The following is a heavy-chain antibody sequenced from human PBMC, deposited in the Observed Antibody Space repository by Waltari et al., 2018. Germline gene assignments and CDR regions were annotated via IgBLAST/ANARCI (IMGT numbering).Heavy chain of an antibody. CDR1: LSSFSSSC. Sequence: VPLVQSAASVHTPVASLRIPYPSSLSSFSSSCCYSVHQMPGRGLEWMGRIDPSDSYINYSPSFQGHATISADKSISTAYLQWSSLKASDSAMYYCARRGDCSGTKCYLFGDYGLDVWGQGTTVTVSS. J-gene: IGHJ6*01. D-gene: IGHD2-21*01. CDR2: IDPSDSYI. V-gene: IGHV5-10-1*03. CDR3: ARRGDCSGTKCYLFGDYGLDV.